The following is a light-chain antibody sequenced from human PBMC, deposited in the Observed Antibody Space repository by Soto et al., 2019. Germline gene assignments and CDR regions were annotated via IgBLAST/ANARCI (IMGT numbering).Light chain of an antibody. J-gene: IGLJ3*02. Sequence: QSALTQPASVSGSPGQSITIACTGTSSDVGGYNHVSWYQVHPDKAPRLVIYDVSIRPPAVSDRFSGSTSGNTASLTISGLQAEDEADYYCSSYTATRTVVFGGGTKVTVL. V-gene: IGLV2-14*03. CDR2: DVS. CDR1: SSDVGGYNH. CDR3: SSYTATRTVV.